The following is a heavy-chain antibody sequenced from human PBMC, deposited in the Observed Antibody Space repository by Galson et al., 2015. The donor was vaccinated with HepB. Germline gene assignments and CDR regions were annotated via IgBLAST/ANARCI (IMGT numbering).Heavy chain of an antibody. CDR1: GGTFSSYA. V-gene: IGHV1-69*13. D-gene: IGHD1-7*01. CDR2: IIPIFGTA. J-gene: IGHJ5*02. CDR3: ARDFNWNYNWFDP. Sequence: SVKVSCKAYGGTFSSYAISWVRQAPGQGLEWMGGIIPIFGTANYAQKFQGRVTITADESTSTAYMELSSLRSEDTAVYYCARDFNWNYNWFDPWGQGTLVTVSS.